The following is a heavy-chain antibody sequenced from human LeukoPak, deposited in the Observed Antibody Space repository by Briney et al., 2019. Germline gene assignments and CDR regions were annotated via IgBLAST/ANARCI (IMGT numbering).Heavy chain of an antibody. CDR3: ARAIRSGELSDAFDI. CDR1: GGSISSYY. Sequence: KPSETLSLTCTVSGGSISSYYWSWIRQPAGKGLEWIGRIYTSGSTNYNPSLKSRVTISVDKSKNQFSLKLSSVTAADTAVYYCARAIRSGELSDAFDIWGQGTMVTVSS. D-gene: IGHD3-16*02. J-gene: IGHJ3*02. CDR2: IYTSGST. V-gene: IGHV4-4*07.